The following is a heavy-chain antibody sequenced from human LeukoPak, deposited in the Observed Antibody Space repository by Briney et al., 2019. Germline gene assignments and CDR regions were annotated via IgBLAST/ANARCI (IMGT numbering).Heavy chain of an antibody. D-gene: IGHD2/OR15-2a*01. V-gene: IGHV7-4-1*02. J-gene: IGHJ6*03. CDR1: GGTFSSYA. CDR2: INTNTGNP. CDR3: ARNRPRGRGFYYYMDV. Sequence: ASVKVSRKASGGTFSSYAISWVRQAPGQGLEWMGWINTNTGNPTYAQGFTGRFVFSLDTSVSTAYLQISSLKAEDTAVYYCARNRPRGRGFYYYMDVWGKGTTVTVSS.